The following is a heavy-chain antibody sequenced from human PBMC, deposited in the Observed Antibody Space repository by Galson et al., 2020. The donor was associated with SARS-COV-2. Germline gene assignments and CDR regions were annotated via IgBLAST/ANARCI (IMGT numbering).Heavy chain of an antibody. CDR2: ISGSGGST. D-gene: IGHD4-17*01. Sequence: GGSLRLSSAASGFTFSSYAMSWVRQAPGKGLEWVSAISGSGGSTYYADSVKGRFTISRDNSKNTLYLQMNSLRAEDTAVYYCARDYGDFYFDYWGQGTLVTVSS. V-gene: IGHV3-23*01. CDR1: GFTFSSYA. J-gene: IGHJ4*02. CDR3: ARDYGDFYFDY.